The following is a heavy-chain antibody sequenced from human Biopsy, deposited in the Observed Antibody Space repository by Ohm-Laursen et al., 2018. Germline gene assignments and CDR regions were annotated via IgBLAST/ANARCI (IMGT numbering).Heavy chain of an antibody. CDR1: GGSISGYY. CDR2: IYYTGST. Sequence: GTLSLTWTVSGGSISGYYWTWIRQSPGEGLEWIGYIYYTGSTNYNPSVKSRVTISVDTSKNQFSLKLNSVTAADTAVYFCVRDSRGGHLNTTLITGKNLDSWGQGILVTVSS. J-gene: IGHJ4*02. V-gene: IGHV4-59*01. D-gene: IGHD3-16*01. CDR3: VRDSRGGHLNTTLITGKNLDS.